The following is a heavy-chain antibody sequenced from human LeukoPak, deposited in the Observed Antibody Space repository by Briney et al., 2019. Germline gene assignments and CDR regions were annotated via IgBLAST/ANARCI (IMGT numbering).Heavy chain of an antibody. V-gene: IGHV1-2*02. CDR3: ARGYYDSSGYRPLFDY. CDR1: GYTFTSSF. CDR2: INPNSGGT. Sequence: ASVKVSCKASGYTFTSSFLHWVRQAPGQGLEWMGWINPNSGGTNYAQKFQGRVTMTRDTSISTAYMELSRLRSDDTAVYYCARGYYDSSGYRPLFDYWGQGTLVTVSS. J-gene: IGHJ4*02. D-gene: IGHD3-22*01.